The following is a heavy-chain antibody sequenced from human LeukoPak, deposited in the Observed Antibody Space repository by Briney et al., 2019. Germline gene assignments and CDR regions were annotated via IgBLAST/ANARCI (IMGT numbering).Heavy chain of an antibody. CDR3: ASTRRSGTYLEAFDI. CDR1: GDSIRSSSYY. V-gene: IGHV4-39*01. D-gene: IGHD1-26*01. CDR2: IYYSGST. Sequence: KPSETLSLTCSVSGDSIRSSSYYWGWIRQPPGKGLERIGSIYYSGSTYYNPSLKNRATISIDTSKNQFSLKLTSVTAADTAVFYCASTRRSGTYLEAFDIWGQGTMVTISS. J-gene: IGHJ3*02.